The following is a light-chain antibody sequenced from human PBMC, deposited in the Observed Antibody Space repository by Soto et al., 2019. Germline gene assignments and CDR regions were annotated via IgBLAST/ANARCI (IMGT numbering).Light chain of an antibody. CDR1: SYNVGKNL. Sequence: QSVLTQPPSASGTPGQRVTISCSGGSYNVGKNLVYWYQQRPGTAPKLIIYANSNRPSGVPDRFSGSKSGISASLAITGLQADDEADYYCQSYESSSLSGFVFGSGTQLTVL. CDR3: QSYESSSLSGFV. V-gene: IGLV1-40*01. CDR2: ANS. J-gene: IGLJ7*01.